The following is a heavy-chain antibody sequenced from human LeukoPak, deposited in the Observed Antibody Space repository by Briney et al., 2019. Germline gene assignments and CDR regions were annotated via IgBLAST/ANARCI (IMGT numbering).Heavy chain of an antibody. D-gene: IGHD2-2*01. Sequence: KPSETLSLTCTVSGGSISSYYWSWIRQPAGKGLEWIGRIYTSGSTNYNPSPKSRVTMSVDTSKNQFSLKLSSVTAADTAVYYCARDGVVPAARGWYFDLWGRGTLVTVSS. CDR3: ARDGVVPAARGWYFDL. CDR1: GGSISSYY. J-gene: IGHJ2*01. V-gene: IGHV4-4*07. CDR2: IYTSGST.